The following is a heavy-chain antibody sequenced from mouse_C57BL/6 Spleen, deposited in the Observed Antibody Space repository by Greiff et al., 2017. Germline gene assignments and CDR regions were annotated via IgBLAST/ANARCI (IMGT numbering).Heavy chain of an antibody. V-gene: IGHV1-72*01. D-gene: IGHD2-3*01. CDR2: TDPNSGGT. J-gene: IGHJ3*01. CDR3: ARSGDGYYGAY. Sequence: QVQLQQPGAELVKPGASVKLSCKASGYTFTSYWMHWVKQRPGRGLELIGRTDPNSGGTKYNEKFKSKATLTVDKPSSTAYMQLSSLTAEDSAVYYCARSGDGYYGAYWGQGTLVTVSA. CDR1: GYTFTSYW.